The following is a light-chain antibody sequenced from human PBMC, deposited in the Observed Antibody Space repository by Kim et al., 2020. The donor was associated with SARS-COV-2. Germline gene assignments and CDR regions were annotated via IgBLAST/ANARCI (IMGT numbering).Light chain of an antibody. CDR1: QSVSRC. CDR2: DAF. CDR3: RQYDNYPWT. V-gene: IGKV1-5*01. Sequence: ASVGDRVSISCRASQSVSRCLAWYQQKPGRAPKVLIYDAFSLESGVPSRFSGSGSGTEFTLTISSLQPDDVATYYCRQYDNYPWTFGQGTKLDIK. J-gene: IGKJ1*01.